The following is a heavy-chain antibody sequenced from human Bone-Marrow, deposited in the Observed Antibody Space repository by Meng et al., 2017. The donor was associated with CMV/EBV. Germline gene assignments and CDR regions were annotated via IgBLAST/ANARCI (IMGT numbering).Heavy chain of an antibody. Sequence: GESLKISCAGSGFTVSSNCMGWVRQAPGKGLEWVGFIRSKAYVGTTEYAASVKGRFTISRDDSKSIAYLQMNSLKAKDTAVYYCTRDAGGWGKIYYYYGMDVWGQGTTVTVSS. CDR2: IRSKAYVGTT. D-gene: IGHD3-16*01. CDR1: GFTVSSNC. V-gene: IGHV3-49*04. J-gene: IGHJ6*02. CDR3: TRDAGGWGKIYYYYGMDV.